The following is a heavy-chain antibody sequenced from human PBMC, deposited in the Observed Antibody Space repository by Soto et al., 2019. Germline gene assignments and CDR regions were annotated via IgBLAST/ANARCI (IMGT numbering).Heavy chain of an antibody. V-gene: IGHV1-18*01. D-gene: IGHD2-2*01. CDR2: ISAYNGNT. CDR1: GYTFTSYG. CDR3: AREVVPAAPSIHFDY. J-gene: IGHJ4*02. Sequence: ASVKVSCKASGYTFTSYGISWVRQAPGQGLEWMGWISAYNGNTNYAQKLQGRVTMTTDTSTSTAYMELRSLRSDDTAVYYCAREVVPAAPSIHFDYWGQGTLVTVSS.